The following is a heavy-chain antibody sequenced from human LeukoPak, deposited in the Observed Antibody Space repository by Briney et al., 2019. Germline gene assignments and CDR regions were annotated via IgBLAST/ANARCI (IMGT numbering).Heavy chain of an antibody. J-gene: IGHJ6*02. CDR3: ARDRRYYYDSRGYYDGMDV. D-gene: IGHD3-22*01. CDR2: IYYSGST. Sequence: SETLSLTCTVSGGSISSSSYYWGWIRQPPGKGLEWIGSIYYSGSTYYNPSLKSRVTISVDTSKNQFSLKLSSVTAADTAVYYCARDRRYYYDSRGYYDGMDVWGQGTTVTVS. V-gene: IGHV4-39*07. CDR1: GGSISSSSYY.